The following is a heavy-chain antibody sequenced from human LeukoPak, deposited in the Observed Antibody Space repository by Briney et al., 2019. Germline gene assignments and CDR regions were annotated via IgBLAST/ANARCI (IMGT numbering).Heavy chain of an antibody. D-gene: IGHD2-15*01. V-gene: IGHV3-21*01. Sequence: PGGSLRLSCAASGFTFSSYSMNWVRQAPGKGLESVSSISSSISYIYYADSVKGRFTISRDNAKNSLYLQMNSLRAEDTAVYYCARELVVVVAATDYYYGMDVWGQGTTVTVSS. CDR1: GFTFSSYS. CDR2: ISSSISYI. J-gene: IGHJ6*02. CDR3: ARELVVVVAATDYYYGMDV.